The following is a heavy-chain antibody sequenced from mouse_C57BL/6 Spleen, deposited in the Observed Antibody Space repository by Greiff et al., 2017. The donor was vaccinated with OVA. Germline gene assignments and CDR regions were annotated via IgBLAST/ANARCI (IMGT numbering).Heavy chain of an antibody. CDR2: IYPRSGNN. D-gene: IGHD1-1*01. J-gene: IGHJ2*01. CDR3: ARAPKDYYYSSSDY. CDR1: GYTFTSYG. V-gene: IGHV1-81*01. Sequence: QVQLQQSGAELARPGASVKLSCKASGYTFTSYGISWVKQRTGQGLEWIGEIYPRSGNNYYNEKFKGKGTLTADKASSTAYMELSSLTSDDSSVYFCARAPKDYYYSSSDYWGQGTTLTVSS.